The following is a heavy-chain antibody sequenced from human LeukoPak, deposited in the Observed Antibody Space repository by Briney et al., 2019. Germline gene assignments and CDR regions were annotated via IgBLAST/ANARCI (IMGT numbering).Heavy chain of an antibody. CDR1: GFTFSSYA. V-gene: IGHV3-23*01. Sequence: GGSLRLSCAASGFTFSSYAMSWVRQAPGKGLEWVSAISGSGGSTYCADSVKGRFTISRDSSKNTLYLQMNSLRAEDTAVYYCARAAYCSSTSCYGSDIWGQGTMVTVSS. D-gene: IGHD2-2*01. CDR2: ISGSGGST. CDR3: ARAAYCSSTSCYGSDI. J-gene: IGHJ3*02.